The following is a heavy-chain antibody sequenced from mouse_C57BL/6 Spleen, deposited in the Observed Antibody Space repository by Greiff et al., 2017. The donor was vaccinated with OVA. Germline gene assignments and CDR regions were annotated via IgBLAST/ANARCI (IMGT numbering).Heavy chain of an antibody. CDR3: ARGDYYGFDY. J-gene: IGHJ2*01. CDR1: GYAFSSSW. V-gene: IGHV1-82*01. D-gene: IGHD1-1*01. Sequence: QVQLQQSGPELVKPGASVKISCKASGYAFSSSWMNWVKQRPGKGLEWIGRIYPGDGDTNYNGKFKGKATLTVDKSSSTAYMQLSSLTSEDSAVYFCARGDYYGFDYWGQGTTLTVSS. CDR2: IYPGDGDT.